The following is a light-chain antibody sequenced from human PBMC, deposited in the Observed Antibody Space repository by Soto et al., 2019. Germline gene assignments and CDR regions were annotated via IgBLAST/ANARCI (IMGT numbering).Light chain of an antibody. CDR1: HNIVTY. J-gene: IGKJ2*01. V-gene: IGKV1-39*01. CDR3: QQSHSTPPT. CDR2: EAS. Sequence: DIHMAQSPPSLSASVGDRVTITCRASHNIVTYLNWYQQKAGKAPSLLIYEASHLQSGVPFRFFGSGSGTDFTLTIDNLQHEDXATYXXQQSHSTPPTFGPGTKLEIK.